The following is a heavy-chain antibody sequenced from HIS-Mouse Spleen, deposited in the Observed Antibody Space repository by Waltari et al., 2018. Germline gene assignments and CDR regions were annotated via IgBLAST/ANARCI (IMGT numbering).Heavy chain of an antibody. J-gene: IGHJ4*02. V-gene: IGHV3-33*06. CDR3: AKGGLMVYAIGDY. Sequence: QVQLVESGGGVVQPGRALRLSCAAFGVTFSSYGMHWVRQAPGKGLEWVAVIWYDGSNKYYADSVKGRFTISRDNSKNTLYLQMNSLRAEDTAVYYCAKGGLMVYAIGDYWGQGTLVTVSS. D-gene: IGHD2-8*01. CDR1: GVTFSSYG. CDR2: IWYDGSNK.